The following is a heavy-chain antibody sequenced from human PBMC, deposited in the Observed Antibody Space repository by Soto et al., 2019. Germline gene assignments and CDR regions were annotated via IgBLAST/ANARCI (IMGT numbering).Heavy chain of an antibody. Sequence: EVQLVESGGDLVQPGGSLRLSCAASGFTVSSDHMTWVRQVPGKGLEWVSVIYRDGRTYYADSVKGRFTISRDNSKNTVYLQMNSLRTEATAMYYCASRGGVRILGEGTMVTVSS. D-gene: IGHD3-10*01. CDR1: GFTVSSDH. J-gene: IGHJ3*02. V-gene: IGHV3-53*04. CDR2: IYRDGRT. CDR3: ASRGGVRI.